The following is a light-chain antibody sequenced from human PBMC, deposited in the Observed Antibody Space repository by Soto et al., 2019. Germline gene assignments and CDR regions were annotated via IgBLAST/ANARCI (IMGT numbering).Light chain of an antibody. CDR1: QSISPR. V-gene: IGKV1-39*01. CDR2: AAS. Sequence: DIQMTQSPSSLSASVGDRVTITCRASQSISPRLNWYQQKPGEAPKLLIYAASRLYFGVPSRFSGSGSGTDFTLTISSLQPEDFATYFCQQSYSTPLTVGQGTKVDIK. J-gene: IGKJ2*01. CDR3: QQSYSTPLT.